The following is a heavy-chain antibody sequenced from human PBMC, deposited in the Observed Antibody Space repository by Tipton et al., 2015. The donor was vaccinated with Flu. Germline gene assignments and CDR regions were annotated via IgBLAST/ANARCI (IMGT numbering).Heavy chain of an antibody. V-gene: IGHV3-64*02. J-gene: IGHJ4*02. Sequence: SLRLSCVGSGFTFSNYAMHWVRQPPGKGLEYISSITSNGESTDHVDSVRGRFTISRDNSKSTLYLQMGSLRTEDTAIYFCARGGAVVAAPFDYWAQGSLVAVSS. CDR1: GFTFSNYA. D-gene: IGHD2-15*01. CDR3: ARGGAVVAAPFDY. CDR2: ITSNGEST.